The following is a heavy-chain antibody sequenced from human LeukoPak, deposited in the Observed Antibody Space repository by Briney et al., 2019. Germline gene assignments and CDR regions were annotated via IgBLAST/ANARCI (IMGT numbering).Heavy chain of an antibody. V-gene: IGHV3-23*01. D-gene: IGHD2/OR15-2a*01. J-gene: IGHJ3*02. Sequence: PGGSLRLSCAASGFTFSSYAMSWVRQAPGKGLEWVSAISASGGSTFYADSVKGRFTISRDNSKNTLYLQMNSLRAVDTAVYYCARISLGAFDIWGQGTMVTVSS. CDR2: ISASGGST. CDR1: GFTFSSYA. CDR3: ARISLGAFDI.